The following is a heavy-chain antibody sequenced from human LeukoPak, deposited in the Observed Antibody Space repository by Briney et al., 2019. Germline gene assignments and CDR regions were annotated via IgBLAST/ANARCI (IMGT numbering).Heavy chain of an antibody. CDR2: INPNSGGT. J-gene: IGHJ1*01. CDR3: ARDKAVTTELTQYFHH. V-gene: IGHV1-2*02. Sequence: GASVKVSCKASGYTFTGYYMHWVRQAPGQGLEWMGWINPNSGGTNYAQKFQGRVTMTTDTSTSTAYMELRSLTSDDTAVYYCARDKAVTTELTQYFHHWGQGTLVTVSS. D-gene: IGHD4-11*01. CDR1: GYTFTGYY.